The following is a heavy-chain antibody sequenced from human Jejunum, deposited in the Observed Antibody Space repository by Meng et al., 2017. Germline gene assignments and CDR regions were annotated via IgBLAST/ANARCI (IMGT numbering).Heavy chain of an antibody. V-gene: IGHV3-23*01. CDR3: AKLTTN. Sequence: GESLKISCAASGFTFSRHTLSWVRQAPGKGLEWVSSISVSTSNTYYADSVKGRFTISRDNSKNTLYLQMNSLRAEDTAVYYCAKLTTNWGQGTLVTVSS. J-gene: IGHJ4*02. CDR1: GFTFSRHT. D-gene: IGHD1-14*01. CDR2: ISVSTSNT.